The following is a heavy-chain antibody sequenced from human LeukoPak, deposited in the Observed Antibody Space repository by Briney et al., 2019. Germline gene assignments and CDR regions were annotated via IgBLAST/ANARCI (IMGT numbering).Heavy chain of an antibody. CDR2: INPSGGST. CDR1: GSTFSSYA. Sequence: ASVNVSCKASGSTFSSYAISWVRQAPGQGLEWMGIINPSGGSTSYAQKFQGRVTMTRDTSTSTDYMELSSLRSEDTAVYYCARGDPLGIWGQGTLVTVSS. CDR3: ARGDPLGI. V-gene: IGHV1-46*01. D-gene: IGHD2-21*01. J-gene: IGHJ4*02.